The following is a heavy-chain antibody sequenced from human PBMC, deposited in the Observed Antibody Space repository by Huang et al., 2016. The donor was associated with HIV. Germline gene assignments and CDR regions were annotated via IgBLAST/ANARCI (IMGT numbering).Heavy chain of an antibody. V-gene: IGHV3-30*18. Sequence: QVHLVESGGGVVQPGRSLRLSCAASGFTFSGYGRHWVRQAPGKGLEGVEVITFDVKNKYYADSVRGRFTVSRDNSQNTVSLQMNTLRAEDTAVYYCAKDNDLYYFDYWGQGTLVTVSS. D-gene: IGHD1-1*01. J-gene: IGHJ4*02. CDR3: AKDNDLYYFDY. CDR2: ITFDVKNK. CDR1: GFTFSGYG.